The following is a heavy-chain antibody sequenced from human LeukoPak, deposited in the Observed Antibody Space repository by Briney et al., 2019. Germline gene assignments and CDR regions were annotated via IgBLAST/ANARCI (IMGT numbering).Heavy chain of an antibody. V-gene: IGHV4-39*01. D-gene: IGHD1-26*01. CDR2: IYYSGST. Sequence: PSETLSLTCTVSGGSISSSGYYWGWIHQPPGKGLEWIASIYYSGSTYYNPSLKSRVTISVDTSKNQLSLKLSSLTAADTAVYYCARHEYSGSYYGLSWFDPWGQGTLVTVSS. CDR3: ARHEYSGSYYGLSWFDP. J-gene: IGHJ5*02. CDR1: GGSISSSGYY.